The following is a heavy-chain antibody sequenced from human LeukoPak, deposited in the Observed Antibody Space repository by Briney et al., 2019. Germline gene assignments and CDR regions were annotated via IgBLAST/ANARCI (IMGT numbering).Heavy chain of an antibody. CDR3: ARSAYYDSSGYYYYFDY. CDR1: GFTFSSYS. J-gene: IGHJ4*02. V-gene: IGHV3-21*01. Sequence: GGTLRLSCAASGFTFSSYSMNWVRQAPGKGLEWVSSISSSSSYIYYADSVKGRFTISRDNAKNSLYLQMNSLRAEDTAVYYCARSAYYDSSGYYYYFDYWGQRTLVTVSS. CDR2: ISSSSSYI. D-gene: IGHD3-22*01.